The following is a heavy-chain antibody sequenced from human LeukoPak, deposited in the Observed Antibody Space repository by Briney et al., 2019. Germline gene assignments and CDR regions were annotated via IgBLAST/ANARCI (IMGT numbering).Heavy chain of an antibody. CDR2: TYYRSKWYY. Sequence: SQTLSLTCGISGDSVSPINGAWNWVRQSPSRGLEWLGRTYYRSKWYYDYAVSVQGRITINPDTSKNQFSLQLSSVTPEDTAVYSCARDEGNTGWHTFDIWGQGTLISVSS. V-gene: IGHV6-1*01. CDR3: ARDEGNTGWHTFDI. D-gene: IGHD6-19*01. J-gene: IGHJ4*02. CDR1: GDSVSPINGA.